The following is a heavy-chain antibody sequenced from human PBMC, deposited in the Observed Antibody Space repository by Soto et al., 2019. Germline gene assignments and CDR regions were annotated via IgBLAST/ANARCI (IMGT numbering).Heavy chain of an antibody. CDR2: ISGSGGST. D-gene: IGHD3-22*01. V-gene: IGHV3-23*01. CDR1: GFTFSSYA. Sequence: GGSLRLSCAASGFTFSSYAMSWVRQAPGKGLEWVSAISGSGGSTYYADSVKGRFTISRDNSKNTLYLQMNSLRAEDTAVYYCAKVPDYYDSSGHGYWDQGTLVTVS. J-gene: IGHJ4*02. CDR3: AKVPDYYDSSGHGY.